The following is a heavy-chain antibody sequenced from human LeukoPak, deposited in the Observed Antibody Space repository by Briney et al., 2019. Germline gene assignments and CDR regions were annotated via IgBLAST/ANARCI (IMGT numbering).Heavy chain of an antibody. CDR2: INGLGGDK. Sequence: GGSLRLSCAASGFTFSTYNMTWVRQAPGRGLECVSTINGLGGDKYYADSVKGRFTISRDNSSNTVYLQMNSLRAEDTAVYYCAKDRAGTPWADWGQGTLVTVSS. D-gene: IGHD1-1*01. CDR1: GFTFSTYN. V-gene: IGHV3-23*01. J-gene: IGHJ4*02. CDR3: AKDRAGTPWAD.